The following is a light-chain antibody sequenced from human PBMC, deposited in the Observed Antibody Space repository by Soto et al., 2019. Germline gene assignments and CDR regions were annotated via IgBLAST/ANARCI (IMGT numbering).Light chain of an antibody. J-gene: IGKJ1*01. V-gene: IGKV1-39*01. CDR2: AAS. CDR1: QYINNY. Sequence: DIQMIQSPSSLSASVGDTVTITCRASQYINNYLNWYQQKPGKAPNLLIYAASSLQSGVPSRFSGSGSGTHFTPTISSLQPADFATYYCQQSYLTPRTFGQGTKVEIK. CDR3: QQSYLTPRT.